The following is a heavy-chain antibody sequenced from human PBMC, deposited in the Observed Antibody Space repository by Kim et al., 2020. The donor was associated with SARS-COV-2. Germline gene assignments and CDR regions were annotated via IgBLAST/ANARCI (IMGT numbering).Heavy chain of an antibody. D-gene: IGHD3-3*01. CDR3: AKDLWADHDSWIGPLDY. Sequence: GGSLRLSCAASGFPFTSYAMTWVRQAPGKGLEYVSGITNSGSTTYYAGSVKGRFTISRDNFKNTLFLQLDSLRAEDTATYYCAKDLWADHDSWIGPLDY. CDR1: GFPFTSYA. J-gene: IGHJ4*01. CDR2: ITNSGSTT. V-gene: IGHV3-23*01.